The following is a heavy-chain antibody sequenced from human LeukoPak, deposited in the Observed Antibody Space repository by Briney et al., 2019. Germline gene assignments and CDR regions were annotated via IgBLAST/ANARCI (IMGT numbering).Heavy chain of an antibody. D-gene: IGHD5-18*01. CDR2: ITYNSGTI. CDR1: GFTFRSYA. J-gene: IGHJ4*02. Sequence: PGGSLRLSCAASGFTFRSYAMQWVREAPGKGLEWVSYITYNSGTIFYAASVKGRFTISRDNAKDSLYLQMSSLRDEDTAVYYCARDSGYSYADDYPGQGTLVTVSS. V-gene: IGHV3-48*02. CDR3: ARDSGYSYADDY.